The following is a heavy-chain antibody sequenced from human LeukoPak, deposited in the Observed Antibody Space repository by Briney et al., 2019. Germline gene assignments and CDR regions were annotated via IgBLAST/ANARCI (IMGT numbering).Heavy chain of an antibody. CDR2: IVVGSGNT. J-gene: IGHJ2*01. Sequence: SVNVSCKASGFTFTSSAVQWVRQARGQRLEWIGWIVVGSGNTNYAQKFQERVTITRDMSTSTAYMELSSLRAEDTAVYFCARDGDYYDSSGYSLGYFDLWGRGTLVTVSS. CDR1: GFTFTSSA. CDR3: ARDGDYYDSSGYSLGYFDL. V-gene: IGHV1-58*01. D-gene: IGHD3-22*01.